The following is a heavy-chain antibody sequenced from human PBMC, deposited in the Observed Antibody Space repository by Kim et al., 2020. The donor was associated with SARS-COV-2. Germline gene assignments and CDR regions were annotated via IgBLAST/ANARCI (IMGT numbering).Heavy chain of an antibody. Sequence: GRTNYTPSLKSRVTISVDTSKNQFAQKLSSVTAAETAVYYCARGPRGSGKWDYWGQGTLVTVSS. D-gene: IGHD3-10*01. CDR2: GRT. CDR3: ARGPRGSGKWDY. J-gene: IGHJ4*02. V-gene: IGHV4-34*01.